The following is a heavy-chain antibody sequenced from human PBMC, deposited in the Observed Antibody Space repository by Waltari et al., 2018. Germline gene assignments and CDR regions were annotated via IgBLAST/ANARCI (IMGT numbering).Heavy chain of an antibody. V-gene: IGHV4-39*07. Sequence: QLQLQESGPGLVKPSETLSLTCTVSGGSISSSSYYWGWIRQPPGKGLEWIGRIHYSGRTYYNPALKSRVTISGDTSKNQFSLKLSSVTAADTAVYYCAREIAVCFDAFDIWGQGTMVTVSS. CDR2: IHYSGRT. D-gene: IGHD6-19*01. CDR1: GGSISSSSYY. CDR3: AREIAVCFDAFDI. J-gene: IGHJ3*02.